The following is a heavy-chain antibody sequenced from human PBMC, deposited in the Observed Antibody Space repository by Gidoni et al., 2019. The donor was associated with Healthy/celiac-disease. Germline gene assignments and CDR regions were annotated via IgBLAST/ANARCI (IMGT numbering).Heavy chain of an antibody. CDR1: GGSIRSSSYY. J-gene: IGHJ4*02. D-gene: IGHD3-22*01. CDR3: ARHRVEGTDRDTYYYDSSGYPTYFDY. CDR2: IYYSGST. Sequence: QLQLQESGPGLVKPSETLSLTCTVSGGSIRSSSYYWGWIRQPPGKGLEWIGSIYYSGSTYYNPSLKSRVTISVDTSKNQFSLKLSSVTAADTAVYYCARHRVEGTDRDTYYYDSSGYPTYFDYWGQGTLVTVSS. V-gene: IGHV4-39*01.